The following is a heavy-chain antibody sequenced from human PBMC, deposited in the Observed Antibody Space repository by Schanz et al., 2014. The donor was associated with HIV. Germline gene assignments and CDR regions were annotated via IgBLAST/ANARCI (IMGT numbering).Heavy chain of an antibody. Sequence: QVQLVQSGAEVKKPGASVKVSCKAPGHPFTGYYIHWVRQAPGQGLEWMGWINPNSGGTNYAQKFQGRVTMTRDTSISTAFMELSSLRSDDTAVYYCARDTNFVLDVWGQGTTVTVSS. CDR3: ARDTNFVLDV. CDR1: GHPFTGYY. D-gene: IGHD2-8*01. V-gene: IGHV1-2*02. J-gene: IGHJ6*02. CDR2: INPNSGGT.